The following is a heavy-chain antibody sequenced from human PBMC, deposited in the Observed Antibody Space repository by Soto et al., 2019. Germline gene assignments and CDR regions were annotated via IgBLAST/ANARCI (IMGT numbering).Heavy chain of an antibody. J-gene: IGHJ4*02. CDR2: ISAFNGDT. Sequence: QVQLVQTGTEVKKPGASVNVSCKAFGYTFTRYGFSWVRQVPGQGLEWLGGISAFNGDTQYAQTMKGRLTVTTDTSTTTVQMELRSLRPADTAVYYCAREAGWQRMVPYDWGQGTLVTVS. D-gene: IGHD6-25*01. CDR3: AREAGWQRMVPYD. V-gene: IGHV1-18*04. CDR1: GYTFTRYG.